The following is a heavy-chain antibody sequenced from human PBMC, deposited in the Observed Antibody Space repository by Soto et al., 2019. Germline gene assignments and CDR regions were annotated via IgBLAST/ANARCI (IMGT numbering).Heavy chain of an antibody. D-gene: IGHD5-18*01. J-gene: IGHJ6*02. V-gene: IGHV1-46*01. CDR1: GYTFTSYY. CDR3: ARDRGGYSYGTYRDYYYYYGMDV. CDR2: INPSGGST. Sequence: ASVKVSCKASGYTFTSYYMHWVRQAPGQGLEWMGIINPSGGSTSYAQKFQGRVTMTRDTSTSTVHMELSSLRSEDTAVYYCARDRGGYSYGTYRDYYYYYGMDVWGQGTTVTVSS.